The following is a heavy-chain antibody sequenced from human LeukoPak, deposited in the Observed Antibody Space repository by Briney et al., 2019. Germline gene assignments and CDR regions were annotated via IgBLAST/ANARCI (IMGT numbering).Heavy chain of an antibody. D-gene: IGHD3-9*01. CDR2: IYSGGST. J-gene: IGHJ4*02. CDR1: GFTFSSYE. V-gene: IGHV3-66*01. Sequence: PGGSLRLSCAASGFTFSSYEMNWVRQAPGKGLEWVSVIYSGGSTYYADSVKGRFTISRDNPKNTLYLQMNSLRAEDTAVYYCAREFYDILTGYYGYWGQGTLVTVSS. CDR3: AREFYDILTGYYGY.